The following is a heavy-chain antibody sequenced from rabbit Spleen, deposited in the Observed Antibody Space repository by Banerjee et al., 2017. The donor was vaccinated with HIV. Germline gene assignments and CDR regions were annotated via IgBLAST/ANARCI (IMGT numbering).Heavy chain of an antibody. J-gene: IGHJ4*01. CDR1: GFSFSNNYR. CDR3: ARGANYGGAGYDL. V-gene: IGHV1S40*01. D-gene: IGHD6-1*01. CDR2: IVTVSGNT. Sequence: QSLEESGGDLVKPGASLTLTCTASGFSFSNNYRICWVRQAPGKGPEWIACIVTVSGNTYYANWAKGRFTISKTSSTTVTLQMTSLTAADTATYFCARGANYGGAGYDLWGQGTLVTVS.